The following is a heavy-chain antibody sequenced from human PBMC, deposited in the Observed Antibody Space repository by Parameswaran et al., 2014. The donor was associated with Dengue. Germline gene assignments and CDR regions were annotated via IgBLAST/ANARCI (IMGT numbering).Heavy chain of an antibody. J-gene: IGHJ6*03. D-gene: IGHD3-10*01. V-gene: IGHV4-31*02. CDR2: IYYSGST. Sequence: WIRQPPGKGLEWIGYIYYSGSTYYNPSLKSRVTISVDTSKNQFSLKLSSVTAADTAVYYCARDVRTMVRGVIHYYYMDVWGKGTTVTVSS. CDR3: ARDVRTMVRGVIHYYYMDV.